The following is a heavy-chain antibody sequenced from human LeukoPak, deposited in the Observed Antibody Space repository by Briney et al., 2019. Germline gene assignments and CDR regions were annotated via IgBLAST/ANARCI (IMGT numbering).Heavy chain of an antibody. Sequence: SETLSLTCTVSGGSISSYYWSWLRQPPGKGLEGIGYIYYSGSTNYTPSLKSRVTISVDTSKNQFSLKLSSVTAADTAVYYCASSDSSGYYDYWGQGTLVTVSS. CDR1: GGSISSYY. CDR3: ASSDSSGYYDY. D-gene: IGHD3-22*01. J-gene: IGHJ4*02. CDR2: IYYSGST. V-gene: IGHV4-59*01.